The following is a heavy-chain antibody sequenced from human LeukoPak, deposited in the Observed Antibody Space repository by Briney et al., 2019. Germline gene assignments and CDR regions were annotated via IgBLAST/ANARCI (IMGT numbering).Heavy chain of an antibody. CDR2: ISSSSSYI. CDR3: ARGLKSITMIVVVNLLTFDY. Sequence: GGSLRLSCAASGFTFSSYSMNWVRQAPGKGLEWVSSISSSSSYIYYADSVKGRFTISRDNAKNSLYLQMNSLRAEDTAVYYCARGLKSITMIVVVNLLTFDYWGQGTLVTVSS. J-gene: IGHJ4*02. V-gene: IGHV3-21*01. D-gene: IGHD3-22*01. CDR1: GFTFSSYS.